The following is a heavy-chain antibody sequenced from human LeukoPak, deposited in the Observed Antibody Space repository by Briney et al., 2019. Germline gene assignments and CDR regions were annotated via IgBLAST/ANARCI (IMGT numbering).Heavy chain of an antibody. CDR1: GYTFASYG. D-gene: IGHD3-3*01. CDR2: ISAYNGYT. V-gene: IGHV1-18*01. Sequence: ASVKVSCKASGYTFASYGISWVRQAPGQGLEWMGWISAYNGYTNYAQKFQGRVTMTTDTSTSTVYMELRSLRSDDTAVYYCARDKARIRFLEWLSPQYYFDYWGQGTLVTVSS. J-gene: IGHJ4*02. CDR3: ARDKARIRFLEWLSPQYYFDY.